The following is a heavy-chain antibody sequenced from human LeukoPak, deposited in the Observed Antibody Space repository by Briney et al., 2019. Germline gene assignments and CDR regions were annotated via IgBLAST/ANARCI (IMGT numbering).Heavy chain of an antibody. CDR3: ARGSYYDFLFDP. CDR2: AYYSGTV. Sequence: SETLSLTCTVSGVSIWANYWSWIRQTPGKGLDWIGFAYYSGTVDYNPSLKSRVTISVDTSNSQFSLQLTSVTAADTAVYYCARGSYYDFLFDPWGQGILVTVSS. CDR1: GVSIWANY. V-gene: IGHV4-59*03. D-gene: IGHD3-3*01. J-gene: IGHJ5*02.